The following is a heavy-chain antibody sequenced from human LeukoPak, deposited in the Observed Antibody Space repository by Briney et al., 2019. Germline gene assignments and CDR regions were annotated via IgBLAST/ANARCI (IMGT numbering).Heavy chain of an antibody. CDR3: VTDGDKWNDFEY. J-gene: IGHJ4*02. CDR1: GLSLSNFW. D-gene: IGHD1-1*01. CDR2: ISKDGNEI. V-gene: IGHV3-7*01. Sequence: GGSLRLSCAASGLSLSNFWMHWVRQAPGKGLEWVAIISKDGNEIKYVDSVKGRFTLSRDNAKNSVYLQMNSLRTEDTALYYCVTDGDKWNDFEYWGQGTLVIVSS.